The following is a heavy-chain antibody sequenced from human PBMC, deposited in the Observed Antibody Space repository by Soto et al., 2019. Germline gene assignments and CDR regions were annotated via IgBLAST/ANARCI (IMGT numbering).Heavy chain of an antibody. CDR3: ARLFGGYFDY. CDR2: IYWDDDK. Sequence: QITLKESGPTLVKPTQTLTLTCTFSGFSLTTSGVGVAWIHQPPGKALEWLALIYWDDDKRYSPSLKSRLTITKDTSKNHEVLIMTNMDPVDTATYYCARLFGGYFDYWGQGTLVTVSS. CDR1: GFSLTTSGVG. V-gene: IGHV2-5*02. J-gene: IGHJ4*02. D-gene: IGHD3-16*01.